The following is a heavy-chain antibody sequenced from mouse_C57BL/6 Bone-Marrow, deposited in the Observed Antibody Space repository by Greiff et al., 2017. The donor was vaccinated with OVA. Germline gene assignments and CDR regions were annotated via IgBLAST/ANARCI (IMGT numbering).Heavy chain of an antibody. CDR1: GYSFTDYN. V-gene: IGHV1-39*01. Sequence: VHVKQSGPELVKPGASVKISCKASGYSFTDYNMNWVKQSNGKSLEWIGVINPNYGTTSYNQKFKGKATLTVDQSSSTAYMQLNSLTSEDSAVYDCARYRYGRNYFDYWGQGTTLTVSS. D-gene: IGHD1-1*01. CDR2: INPNYGTT. J-gene: IGHJ2*01. CDR3: ARYRYGRNYFDY.